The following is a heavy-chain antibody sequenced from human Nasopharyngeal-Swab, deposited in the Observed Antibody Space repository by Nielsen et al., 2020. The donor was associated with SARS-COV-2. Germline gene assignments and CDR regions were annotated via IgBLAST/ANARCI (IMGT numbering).Heavy chain of an antibody. Sequence: GESLKISCAASGLGFSNYEMNWVRQAPGTGLEWIAYISTTNATIYYADYVKCRFTISRDNAKNSLYLQRNSLRAEDTAVYYCAREVPYSGHDDAFDIWGQGTMVTVSA. CDR3: AREVPYSGHDDAFDI. V-gene: IGHV3-48*03. J-gene: IGHJ3*02. CDR2: ISTTNATI. D-gene: IGHD5-12*01. CDR1: GLGFSNYE.